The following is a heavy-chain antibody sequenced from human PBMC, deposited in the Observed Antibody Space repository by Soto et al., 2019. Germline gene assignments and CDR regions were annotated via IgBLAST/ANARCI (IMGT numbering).Heavy chain of an antibody. Sequence: QVQLQESGPGLVEASQTLSLTCTVSGATISSGGFYWSWIRQRPGKGLEWIGHIYYTGSTYYNPSLNSRVTISVDMSRNQFSLKLRSVTAADTAKYFCARDDSFYGEPGYGMNVWGQGTTVTLSS. J-gene: IGHJ6*02. CDR3: ARDDSFYGEPGYGMNV. D-gene: IGHD4-17*01. CDR1: GATISSGGFY. CDR2: IYYTGST. V-gene: IGHV4-31*03.